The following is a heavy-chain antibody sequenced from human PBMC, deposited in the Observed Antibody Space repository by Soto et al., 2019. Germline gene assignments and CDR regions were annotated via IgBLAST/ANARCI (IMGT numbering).Heavy chain of an antibody. CDR1: GFTFSSYA. CDR2: MSGSGGSI. D-gene: IGHD4-17*01. Sequence: GGSLRLSFAASGFTFSSYAMSWVRQAPENVLEWVSAMSGSGGSIYYGDSVNVRLTISRDNSKNPMYLQMNRLRAEDTAVYYCAKDLLGYGDLTGHWFYPWGQGTLVTASS. J-gene: IGHJ5*02. V-gene: IGHV3-23*01. CDR3: AKDLLGYGDLTGHWFYP.